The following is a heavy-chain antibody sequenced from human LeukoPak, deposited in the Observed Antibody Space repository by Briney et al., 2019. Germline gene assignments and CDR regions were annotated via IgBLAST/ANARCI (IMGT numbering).Heavy chain of an antibody. V-gene: IGHV4-59*01. Sequence: SETLSLTCTVSGGSISSYYWSWIRQPPGKGLELIGYIYYSGSTNYNPSLKSRVTISVDTSKNQFSLKLSSVTAADTAVYYCARDVTHGYSYAFDIWGQGTMVTVSS. CDR2: IYYSGST. J-gene: IGHJ3*02. CDR1: GGSISSYY. D-gene: IGHD5-18*01. CDR3: ARDVTHGYSYAFDI.